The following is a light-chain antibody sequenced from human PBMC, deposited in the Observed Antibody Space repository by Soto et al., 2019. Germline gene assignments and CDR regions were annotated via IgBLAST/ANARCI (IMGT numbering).Light chain of an antibody. CDR2: DVS. J-gene: IGLJ1*01. CDR1: SSDVGGYNY. V-gene: IGLV2-14*01. Sequence: QSVLTQPASVSGSPGQSITISCTGTSSDVGGYNYVSWYQQHPGKAPKLMIYDVSNRPSGLSNRFSGSKSGNTASLTISGLQAEDEADYYCSSYTSSSTLYVFGTGTKLTVL. CDR3: SSYTSSSTLYV.